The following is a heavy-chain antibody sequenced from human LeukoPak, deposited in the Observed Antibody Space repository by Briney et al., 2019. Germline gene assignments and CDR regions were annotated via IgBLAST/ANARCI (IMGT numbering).Heavy chain of an antibody. CDR1: GFSISNAW. CDR2: ITAGGAT. V-gene: IGHV3-15*01. Sequence: AGTLSLTCVASGFSISNAWMNWIRQPPGKGLEWLGRITAGGATDYTPPVKGRFTISRDNSDNTLYLQVNNLKTEDTAVYYCTKNRIPSTAVTTWYWGQGTLVTVSS. D-gene: IGHD4-17*01. CDR3: TKNRIPSTAVTTWY. J-gene: IGHJ4*02.